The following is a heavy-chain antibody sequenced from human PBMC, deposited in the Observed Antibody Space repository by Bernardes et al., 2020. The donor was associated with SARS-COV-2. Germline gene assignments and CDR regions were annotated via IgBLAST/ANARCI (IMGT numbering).Heavy chain of an antibody. CDR1: GFNFRNSA. V-gene: IGHV3-23*01. Sequence: GGTLDPSCVASGFNFRNSALGWVRQVPGTGLEWVSGISGSGIVIQYANSVRGRFTVSRDDSKTTMDMAMNDLRAEDTAIYYCAKDSTVGASIYGVLSFDSGGQGTLVTVSS. CDR2: ISGSGIVI. J-gene: IGHJ4*02. CDR3: AKDSTVGASIYGVLSFDS. D-gene: IGHD3-3*01.